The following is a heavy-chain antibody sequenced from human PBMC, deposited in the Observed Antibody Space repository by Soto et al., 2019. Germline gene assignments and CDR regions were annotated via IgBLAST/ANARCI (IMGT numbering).Heavy chain of an antibody. D-gene: IGHD2-21*02. Sequence: EVQLVESGGGLIQPGGSLRLSCAASGFTVSSNYMSWVRQAPGKGLEWVSVIYSGGSTYYADSVKGRFTISRDNPKNTLYLQMNSLRAEDTAVYYCARSYCGGDCYSLYWYYYGMDVWGQGTTVTVSS. V-gene: IGHV3-53*01. CDR1: GFTVSSNY. CDR3: ARSYCGGDCYSLYWYYYGMDV. J-gene: IGHJ6*02. CDR2: IYSGGST.